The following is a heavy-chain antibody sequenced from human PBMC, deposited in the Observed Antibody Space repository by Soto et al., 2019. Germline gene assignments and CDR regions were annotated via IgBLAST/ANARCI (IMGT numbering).Heavy chain of an antibody. CDR2: IYYSGST. V-gene: IGHV4-39*07. CDR3: ASYATLRPVVPEYYFDY. Sequence: SETLSLTCTVSGGSISSSSYYWGWIRQPPGKGLEWIGSIYYSGSTYYNPSLKSRVTISVDTSKNQFSLKLSSVTAADTAVYYCASYATLRPVVPEYYFDYWGQGTLVTVSS. J-gene: IGHJ4*02. CDR1: GGSISSSSYY. D-gene: IGHD3-22*01.